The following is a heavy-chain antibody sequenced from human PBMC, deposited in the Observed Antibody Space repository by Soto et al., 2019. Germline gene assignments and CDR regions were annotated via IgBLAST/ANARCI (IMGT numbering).Heavy chain of an antibody. CDR1: GYTLTELS. CDR2: FDPEDGET. D-gene: IGHD3-10*01. CDR3: ATLYYYGSGSYYTPRYYYYMDV. V-gene: IGHV1-24*01. J-gene: IGHJ6*03. Sequence: ASVKVSCKVSGYTLTELSMHWVRQAPGKGLEWMGGFDPEDGETIYAQKFQGRVTTTEDTSTDTAYMELGSLRSEDTAVYYCATLYYYGSGSYYTPRYYYYMDVWGKGTTVTVS.